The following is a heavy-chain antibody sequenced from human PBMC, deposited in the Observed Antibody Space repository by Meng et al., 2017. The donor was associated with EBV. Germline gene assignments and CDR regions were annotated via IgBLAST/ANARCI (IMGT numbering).Heavy chain of an antibody. D-gene: IGHD3-16*02. J-gene: IGHJ4*02. V-gene: IGHV1-18*01. CDR1: GYTFTSYG. CDR3: ARVRTFGGVIPPDY. Sequence: QFWLVQSGAAWKNPGAAVKVSCNASGYTFTSYGISEVRQAPGQGREWMGWISAYNGNTNYAQKLQGRVTMTTDTSTSTAYMELRSLRSDDTAVYYCARVRTFGGVIPPDYWGQGTLVTVSS. CDR2: ISAYNGNT.